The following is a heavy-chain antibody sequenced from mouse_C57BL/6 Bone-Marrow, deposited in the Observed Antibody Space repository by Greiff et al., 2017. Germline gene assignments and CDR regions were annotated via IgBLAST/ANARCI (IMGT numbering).Heavy chain of an antibody. CDR2: FYPGSGSI. J-gene: IGHJ4*01. CDR1: GYTFTEYT. Sequence: VKLQESGAELVKPGASVKLSCKASGYTFTEYTIHWVKQRSGQGLEWIGWFYPGSGSIKYNEKFKDKATLTADKSSSTVYMELSRLTSEDSAVYFCARHEGYDGYYGWAMDYWGQGTSVTVSS. CDR3: ARHEGYDGYYGWAMDY. V-gene: IGHV1-62-2*01. D-gene: IGHD2-3*01.